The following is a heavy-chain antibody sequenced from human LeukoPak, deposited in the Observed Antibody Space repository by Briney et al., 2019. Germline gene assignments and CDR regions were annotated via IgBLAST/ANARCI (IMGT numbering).Heavy chain of an antibody. V-gene: IGHV3-30*04. CDR2: ISYDGSK. Sequence: GRSLRPSCAASGFTFSSYAMHWVRQAPGKGLEWVAVISYDGSKYYADSVKGRFTISRDNSKNTLYLQMNSLRAEDTAVYYCARDARLGYCSSTSCCAYYFDYWGQGTLVTVSS. D-gene: IGHD2-2*01. J-gene: IGHJ4*02. CDR1: GFTFSSYA. CDR3: ARDARLGYCSSTSCCAYYFDY.